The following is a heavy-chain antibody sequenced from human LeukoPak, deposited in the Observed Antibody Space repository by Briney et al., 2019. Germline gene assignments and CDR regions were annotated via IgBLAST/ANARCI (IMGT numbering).Heavy chain of an antibody. CDR1: GFTFSSSA. Sequence: GGSLRLSCAASGFTFSSSAMSWVRQAPGKGLEWVAAISDTGRLSYCADSVNGRFTISRDNSKNTLSLQMNSLRAADTAVYYCAKGPAPYCSGGSCYSPHWYFDLWGRGTLVTVSS. D-gene: IGHD2-15*01. CDR2: ISDTGRLS. J-gene: IGHJ2*01. V-gene: IGHV3-23*01. CDR3: AKGPAPYCSGGSCYSPHWYFDL.